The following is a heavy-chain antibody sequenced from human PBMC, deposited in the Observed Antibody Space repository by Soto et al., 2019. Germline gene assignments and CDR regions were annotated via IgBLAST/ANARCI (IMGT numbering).Heavy chain of an antibody. Sequence: GASVKVSCKASGNTFPSEGITWVRQAPGQGLEWMGWVSAYNGGTNYLHKFQGRVTMTTDTSTTTAYMELRSLRSDDTAVYYCASGPAGTVTLWGQWTMVTVSS. V-gene: IGHV1-18*01. CDR3: ASGPAGTVTL. J-gene: IGHJ3*01. D-gene: IGHD4-4*01. CDR1: GNTFPSEG. CDR2: VSAYNGGT.